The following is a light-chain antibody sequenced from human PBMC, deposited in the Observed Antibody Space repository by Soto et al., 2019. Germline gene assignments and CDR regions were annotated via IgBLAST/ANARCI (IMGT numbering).Light chain of an antibody. V-gene: IGKV1-5*03. CDR3: QQYNSYPHT. CDR2: KAS. Sequence: DIQLTQFPSTLSPSVGDRVTITCRASQSISSWLAWYQQKPGNAPKLLIYKASSLQSGVPSRFSGSGSGTEFTLTVSTRQPDDFATDYCQQYNSYPHTFGQGTKLEIK. J-gene: IGKJ2*01. CDR1: QSISSW.